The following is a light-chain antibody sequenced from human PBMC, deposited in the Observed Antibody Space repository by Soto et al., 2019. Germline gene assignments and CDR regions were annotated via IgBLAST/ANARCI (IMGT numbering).Light chain of an antibody. CDR2: GNS. CDR1: SSNIGAGYD. Sequence: QSALTQPPSVSGAPGQRVTISCTGSSSNIGAGYDVHWYQQLPGTAPKLLIYGNSNRPSGVSDRFSGSKSGTSAFLAITGLQAEDEADYYCQSYDSSLSGWVFGGGTKLTVL. V-gene: IGLV1-40*01. J-gene: IGLJ3*02. CDR3: QSYDSSLSGWV.